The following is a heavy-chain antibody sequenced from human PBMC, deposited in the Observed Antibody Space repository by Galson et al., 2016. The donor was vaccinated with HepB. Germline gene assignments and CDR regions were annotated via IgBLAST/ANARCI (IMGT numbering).Heavy chain of an antibody. V-gene: IGHV1-18*01. D-gene: IGHD2-2*01. CDR3: ARDTAVVAIPAPMGARGAHWTVIDE. J-gene: IGHJ4*02. CDR1: GYIFTKYG. CDR2: ISPYNGNT. Sequence: SVKVSCKASGYIFTKYGISWVRQAPGQGLEWMGWISPYNGNTNYAQNLQGRVTMTTDSSTNTAYMELRSLRPDDTAIYYCARDTAVVAIPAPMGARGAHWTVIDEWGQGTQVTVSS.